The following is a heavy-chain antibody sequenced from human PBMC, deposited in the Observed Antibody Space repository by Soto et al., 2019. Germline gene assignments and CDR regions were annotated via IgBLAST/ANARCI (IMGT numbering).Heavy chain of an antibody. CDR3: ERHFRRYCSSTSCYDWFDP. J-gene: IGHJ5*02. CDR2: FYYTGST. D-gene: IGHD2-2*01. V-gene: IGHV4-59*08. Sequence: SETLSLTCTVSGGSISNYYWSWIRQPPGKGLEWIAYFYYTGSTNYNPSLKSRVTISVDTSKNQFSLKLSSVTAADTAVYYCERHFRRYCSSTSCYDWFDPWGQGTLVTLSS. CDR1: GGSISNYY.